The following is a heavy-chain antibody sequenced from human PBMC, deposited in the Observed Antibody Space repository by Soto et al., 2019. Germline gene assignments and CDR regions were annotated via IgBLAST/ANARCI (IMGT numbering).Heavy chain of an antibody. J-gene: IGHJ4*02. D-gene: IGHD5-12*01. V-gene: IGHV3-23*01. CDR1: GFTFSNYA. CDR2: ISDSGRTT. Sequence: EVQLLESGGDLVQPGGSLRLSCAASGFTFSNYAMSWVRQAPGQGLEWVSGISDSGRTTFYPDSVKGRFTISRDNSKNTLYLQMNSRTVEDTAVYYCVHGYFFDNWGQGTLVTVSS. CDR3: VHGYFFDN.